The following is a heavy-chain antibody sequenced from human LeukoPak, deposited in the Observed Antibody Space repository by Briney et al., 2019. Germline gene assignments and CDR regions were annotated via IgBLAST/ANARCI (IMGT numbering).Heavy chain of an antibody. V-gene: IGHV3-23*01. D-gene: IGHD6-19*01. CDR1: GFTFSSYS. Sequence: GGSLRLSCAASGFTFSSYSMNWVRQAPGKGLEWVSSISGSGDGTYYADSVKGRFTISRDNSKNTLYLQMNSLRAEDTAIYYCVVAGTLYYYAMDVWGQGTTVTVSS. CDR2: ISGSGDGT. CDR3: VVAGTLYYYAMDV. J-gene: IGHJ6*02.